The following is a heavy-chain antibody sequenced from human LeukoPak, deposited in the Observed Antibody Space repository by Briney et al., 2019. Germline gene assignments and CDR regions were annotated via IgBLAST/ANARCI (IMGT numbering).Heavy chain of an antibody. D-gene: IGHD3-9*01. J-gene: IGHJ4*02. CDR1: GFTFSSYS. CDR2: ISSSNSTI. V-gene: IGHV3-48*01. Sequence: GGSLRLSCAASGFTFSSYSMNWVRQAPGKGLEWVSFISSSNSTIYYADSVKGRFTISRDNAKNSLYLQMNSLRVEDTAVYYCARILTGYFWGQGTLATVSS. CDR3: ARILTGYF.